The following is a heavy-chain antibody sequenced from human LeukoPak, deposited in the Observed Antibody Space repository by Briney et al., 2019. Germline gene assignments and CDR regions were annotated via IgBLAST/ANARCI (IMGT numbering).Heavy chain of an antibody. CDR3: ARASGRSYYYYYYMDV. J-gene: IGHJ6*03. Sequence: PSETLSLTCTVSGGSISSYYWSWIRQPAGKGLEWIGRIYTSGSTNYNPSLKSRVTMSVDTSKNQFSLKLSSVTAADTAVYYCARASGRSYYYYYYMDVWGKGTTVTVSS. CDR1: GGSISSYY. CDR2: IYTSGST. D-gene: IGHD6-19*01. V-gene: IGHV4-4*07.